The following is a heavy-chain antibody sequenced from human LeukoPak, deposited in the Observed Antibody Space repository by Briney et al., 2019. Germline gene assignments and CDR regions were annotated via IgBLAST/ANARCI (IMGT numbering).Heavy chain of an antibody. CDR3: ARDGFYTAGNYYYYYGMDV. CDR2: ISYDGSNK. J-gene: IGHJ6*02. Sequence: GGSLRLSCAASGFTFSSYAMHWVRQAPGKGLEWVAVISYDGSNKYYADSVKGRFTISRDNSENTLCLQMNSLRAEDTAVYYCARDGFYTAGNYYYYYGMDVWGQGTTVTVSS. V-gene: IGHV3-30-3*01. D-gene: IGHD5-18*01. CDR1: GFTFSSYA.